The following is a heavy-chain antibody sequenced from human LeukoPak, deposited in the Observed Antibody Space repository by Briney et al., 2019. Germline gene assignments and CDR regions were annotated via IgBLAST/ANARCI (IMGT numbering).Heavy chain of an antibody. Sequence: GGSLRPSCAASGFTFSSYAMSWVRQAPGKGLEWVSAISGSGGSTDYADSVKGRFTISRDNSKNRLYLQMNSLRAEDTAVYYCAKDYDSSGYYYGDWGQGTLVTVSS. CDR1: GFTFSSYA. CDR3: AKDYDSSGYYYGD. CDR2: ISGSGGST. D-gene: IGHD3-22*01. J-gene: IGHJ4*02. V-gene: IGHV3-23*01.